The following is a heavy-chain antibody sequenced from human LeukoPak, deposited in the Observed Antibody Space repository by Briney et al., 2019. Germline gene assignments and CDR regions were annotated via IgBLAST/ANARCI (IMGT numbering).Heavy chain of an antibody. CDR1: GFTFRSYS. CDR2: ISDSGATT. J-gene: IGHJ3*02. Sequence: GGSLRLSCAASGFTFRSYSMTWVRQAPGKGLEWVSVISDSGATTYYADSVKGRFTISRDNSKNTLYLQMNSLSAEDTAIYYCARGLGSSTSRHTFDIWGQGTMVTVSS. CDR3: ARGLGSSTSRHTFDI. V-gene: IGHV3-23*01. D-gene: IGHD2-2*01.